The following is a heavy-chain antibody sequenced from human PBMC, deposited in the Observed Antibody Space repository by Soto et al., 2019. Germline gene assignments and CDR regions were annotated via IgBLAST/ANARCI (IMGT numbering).Heavy chain of an antibody. CDR1: GYSFTSYW. J-gene: IGHJ4*02. V-gene: IGHV5-10-1*01. CDR2: IDPSDSYT. Sequence: PGESLKISCKGSGYSFTSYWISWVRQMPGKGLEWMGRIDPSDSYTNYSPSFQGHVTISADKSISTAYLQWSSPKASDTAMYYCALQAGYYFDYWGQGTLVTVSS. CDR3: ALQAGYYFDY.